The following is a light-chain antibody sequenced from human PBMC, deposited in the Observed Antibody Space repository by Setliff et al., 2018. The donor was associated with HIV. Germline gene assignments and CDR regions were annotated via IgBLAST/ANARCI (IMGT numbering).Light chain of an antibody. Sequence: QSVLTQPASVSGSPGQSVTISCSGTSSDVGSHNLVSWYQQHPDKAPKVMIYEVTKRPSGISNRFSGSKSGNTASLTISGLQAEDEADYYCCSYTGSDTIDVFGTGTKVTVL. V-gene: IGLV2-23*02. CDR1: SSDVGSHNL. CDR3: CSYTGSDTIDV. J-gene: IGLJ1*01. CDR2: EVT.